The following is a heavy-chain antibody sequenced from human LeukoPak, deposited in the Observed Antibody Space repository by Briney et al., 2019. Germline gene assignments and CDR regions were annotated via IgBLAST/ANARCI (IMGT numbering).Heavy chain of an antibody. J-gene: IGHJ4*02. CDR3: GRAPYGPLDH. CDR2: ISTTGST. CDR1: GDSLSSGSYF. Sequence: SETLSLTCTVSGDSLSSGSYFWSWIRQPAGKGLEWIGRISTTGSTYYNPSLKSRISISAVTSKNQFSLSLTSVTAADTAVYYCGRAPYGPLDHWGQGILVTVSS. D-gene: IGHD3-10*01. V-gene: IGHV4-61*02.